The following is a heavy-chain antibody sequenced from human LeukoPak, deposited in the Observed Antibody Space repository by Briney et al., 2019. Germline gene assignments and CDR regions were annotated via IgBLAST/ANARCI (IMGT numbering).Heavy chain of an antibody. CDR2: INPNSGGT. CDR1: GYTFTGYY. CDR3: ARGNSDLVAFDI. V-gene: IGHV1-2*02. Sequence: ASVKVSCKASGYTFTGYYMHWVRQAPGQGLEWMGWINPNSGGTNYAQKFQGRVTITADESTSTAYMELSSLRSEDTAVYYCARGNSDLVAFDIWGQGTMVTVSS. D-gene: IGHD3-10*01. J-gene: IGHJ3*02.